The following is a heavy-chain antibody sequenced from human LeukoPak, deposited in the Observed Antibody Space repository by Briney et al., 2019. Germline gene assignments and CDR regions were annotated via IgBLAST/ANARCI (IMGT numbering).Heavy chain of an antibody. J-gene: IGHJ4*02. Sequence: SETLSLTCAVYGGSFSGYYWSWIRQPPGKGLEWIGEINHSGSTNYNPSLKSRATISVDTSKNQFSLKLSSVTAADTAAYYCARGGIVGANYFDYWGQGTLVTVSS. D-gene: IGHD1-26*01. CDR2: INHSGST. CDR1: GGSFSGYY. CDR3: ARGGIVGANYFDY. V-gene: IGHV4-34*01.